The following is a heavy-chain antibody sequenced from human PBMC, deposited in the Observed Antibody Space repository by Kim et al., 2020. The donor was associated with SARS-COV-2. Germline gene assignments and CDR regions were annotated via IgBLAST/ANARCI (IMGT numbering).Heavy chain of an antibody. J-gene: IGHJ6*02. D-gene: IGHD6-13*01. CDR3: AREFFESSSWYRYYYGMDV. CDR1: GGSISSSNW. CDR2: IYHSGST. V-gene: IGHV4-4*02. Sequence: SETLSLTCAVSGGSISSSNWWSWVRQPPGKGLEWIGEIYHSGSTNYNPSLKSRVTISVDKSKNQFSLKLSSVTAADTAVYYCAREFFESSSWYRYYYGMDVWGQGTTVTVSS.